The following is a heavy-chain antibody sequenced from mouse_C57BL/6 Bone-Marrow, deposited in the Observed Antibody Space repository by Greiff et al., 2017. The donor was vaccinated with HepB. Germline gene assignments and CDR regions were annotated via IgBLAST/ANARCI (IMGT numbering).Heavy chain of an antibody. CDR2: IYPRSGNT. D-gene: IGHD2-3*01. Sequence: VQLKESGAELARPGASVKLSCKASGYTFTSYGISWVKQRTGQGLEWIGEIYPRSGNTYYNEKFKGKATLTADKSSSTAYMELRSLTSEDSAVYFCAREEGDGYYPFAYWGQGTLVTVSA. CDR3: AREEGDGYYPFAY. V-gene: IGHV1-81*01. CDR1: GYTFTSYG. J-gene: IGHJ3*01.